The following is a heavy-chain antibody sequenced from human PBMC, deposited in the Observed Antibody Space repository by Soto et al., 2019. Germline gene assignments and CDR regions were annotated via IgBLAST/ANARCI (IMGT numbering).Heavy chain of an antibody. D-gene: IGHD2-21*02. CDR1: GFTFSVYA. CDR2: VTANGGST. Sequence: EVQLLESGGGFVQPGGSLRLSCAATGFTFSVYAMTWVRQAPGKGLEWVSAVTANGGSTYSADSVKGRFTISRDNSKNTLLLQMTSLRAEDTAVYYCASLGVGDWANYYYYYGMDVWGQGTTVTVSS. J-gene: IGHJ6*02. CDR3: ASLGVGDWANYYYYYGMDV. V-gene: IGHV3-23*01.